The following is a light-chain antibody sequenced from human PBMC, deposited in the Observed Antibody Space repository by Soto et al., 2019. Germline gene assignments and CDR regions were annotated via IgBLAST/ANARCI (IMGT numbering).Light chain of an antibody. CDR1: QGISTY. CDR3: QRYNTAHRT. J-gene: IGKJ1*01. V-gene: IGKV1-27*01. CDR2: AAS. Sequence: DIQMTQSPYSLSASVGDRVTITCRESQGISTYLAWYQKQPGKVPRLLIYAASTLQSGLPSRFSGSGSGTEFTVTISSLQPEDVATYYCQRYNTAHRTFGPGTKVEIK.